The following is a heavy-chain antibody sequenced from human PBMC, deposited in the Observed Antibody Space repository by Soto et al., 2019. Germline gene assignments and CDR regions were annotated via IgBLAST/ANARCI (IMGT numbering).Heavy chain of an antibody. D-gene: IGHD3-22*01. J-gene: IGHJ5*02. Sequence: DVHLVESGGGLVQPGGSLKLSCAASGFTFSASAMHWVRQAPGKGLEWVGRIRSTPNGAATTYGASVTGRFTISRDDSKNMAFLQMNSLRIEDTAVYYCTRLRLGAYDANGLLSSPDTWGQGTLVTVSS. CDR3: TRLRLGAYDANGLLSSPDT. CDR2: IRSTPNGAAT. V-gene: IGHV3-73*01. CDR1: GFTFSASA.